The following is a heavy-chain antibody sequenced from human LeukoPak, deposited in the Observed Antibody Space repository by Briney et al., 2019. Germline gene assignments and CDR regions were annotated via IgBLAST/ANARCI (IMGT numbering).Heavy chain of an antibody. Sequence: SVKVFCXASGGTFSSYAISWVRLAPGQGLEWMGGIIPIFGTANYAQKFQGRVTITTDESTSTAYMELSSLRSEDTAVYYCASLSYGYHTHGYWGQGTLVTVSS. CDR3: ASLSYGYHTHGY. CDR2: IIPIFGTA. V-gene: IGHV1-69*05. CDR1: GGTFSSYA. J-gene: IGHJ4*02. D-gene: IGHD5-18*01.